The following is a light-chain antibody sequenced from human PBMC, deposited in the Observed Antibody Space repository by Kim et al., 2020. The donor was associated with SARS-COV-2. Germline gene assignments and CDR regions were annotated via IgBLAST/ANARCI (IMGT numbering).Light chain of an antibody. Sequence: EIVLKQSPATLSLSPGERATLSCRASQSVSSYLAWYQQKPGQAPRLLIYDASNRATGIPARFSGSGSGTDFTLTISSLEPEDFAVYYCQHRSNWPRTFGQGTKVAIK. CDR3: QHRSNWPRT. V-gene: IGKV3-11*01. J-gene: IGKJ1*01. CDR1: QSVSSY. CDR2: DAS.